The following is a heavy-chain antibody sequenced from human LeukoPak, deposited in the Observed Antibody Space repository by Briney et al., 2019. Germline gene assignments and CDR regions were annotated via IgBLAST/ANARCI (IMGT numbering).Heavy chain of an antibody. V-gene: IGHV4-39*01. CDR3: ARHVSDCSAGSCYSYFDP. D-gene: IGHD2-15*01. CDR2: FQYGGAT. CDR1: GDSISRSSSY. Sequence: SPETLSLTCTVSGDSISRSSSYWGWIRQPPGKGLEWIGSFQYGGATYYNPSLKSRVTKSVDTSKNQFSLKLNSVTAADTAVYYCARHVSDCSAGSCYSYFDPWGQGTLVTVSS. J-gene: IGHJ5*02.